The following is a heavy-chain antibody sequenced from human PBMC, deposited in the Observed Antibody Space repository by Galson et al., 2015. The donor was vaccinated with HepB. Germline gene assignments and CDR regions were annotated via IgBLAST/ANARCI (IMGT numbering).Heavy chain of an antibody. CDR3: ARDGPYHYYGSGSYYNLDWFDP. D-gene: IGHD3-10*01. CDR1: GFTFSSYA. V-gene: IGHV3-30*04. Sequence: SLRLSCAASGFTFSSYAMHWVRQAPGKGLEWVAVISYDGSNKYYADSVKGRFTISRDNSKNTLYLQMNSLRAEDTAVYYCARDGPYHYYGSGSYYNLDWFDPWGQGTLVTVSS. CDR2: ISYDGSNK. J-gene: IGHJ5*02.